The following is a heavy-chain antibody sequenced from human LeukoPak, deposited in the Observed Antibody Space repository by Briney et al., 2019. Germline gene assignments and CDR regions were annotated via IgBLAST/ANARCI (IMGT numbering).Heavy chain of an antibody. Sequence: GGSLRLSCAASGFTFSSYAMSWVRQAPGKGLEWVSVISDSGVSTYYADSVKGRFTISRDNPKNTLYLQMNSLRAEDTAVYYCAKYKISTVTVDYWGQGTLVTVSS. D-gene: IGHD4-11*01. CDR2: ISDSGVST. CDR3: AKYKISTVTVDY. V-gene: IGHV3-23*01. CDR1: GFTFSSYA. J-gene: IGHJ4*02.